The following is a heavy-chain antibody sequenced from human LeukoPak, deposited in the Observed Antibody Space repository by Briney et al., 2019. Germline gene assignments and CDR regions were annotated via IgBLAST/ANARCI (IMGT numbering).Heavy chain of an antibody. CDR2: INHSGST. Sequence: SETLSLTCAVYGGSFSGYYWSWIRQPPGKGLEWIGEINHSGSTNYNPPLKSRVTISVDTSKNQFSPKLSSVTAADTAVYYCARRLNRYFDWLPYFDYWGQGTLVTVSS. J-gene: IGHJ4*02. CDR1: GGSFSGYY. D-gene: IGHD3-9*01. CDR3: ARRLNRYFDWLPYFDY. V-gene: IGHV4-34*01.